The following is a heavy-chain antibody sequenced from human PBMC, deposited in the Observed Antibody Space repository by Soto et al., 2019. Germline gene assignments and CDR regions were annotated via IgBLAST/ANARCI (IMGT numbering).Heavy chain of an antibody. CDR2: ISWNSGSI. J-gene: IGHJ6*03. V-gene: IGHV3-9*01. CDR3: AKGGGMGDGVRHYMDV. CDR1: GFTFDDYA. D-gene: IGHD3-10*01. Sequence: GGSLRLSCAASGFTFDDYAMHWVRQAPGKGLEWVSGISWNSGSIGYADSVKGRFTISRDNAKNSLYLQMNSLRAEDTALYYCAKGGGMGDGVRHYMDVWGKGTTVTVSS.